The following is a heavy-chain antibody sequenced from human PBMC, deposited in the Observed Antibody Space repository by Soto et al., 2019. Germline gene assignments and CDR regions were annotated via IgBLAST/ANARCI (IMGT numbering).Heavy chain of an antibody. CDR3: AVPTGIEVTGPDY. CDR1: GFTFSNYA. CDR2: ISGTGGST. D-gene: IGHD6-19*01. V-gene: IGHV3-23*01. Sequence: PGGSLRLSCAASGFTFSNYAMSWVRQAPGKGLKWVSAISGTGGSTYYSDSVRGRFTISRDNSKNTLYLQMNSLRVDDTAVYYCAVPTGIEVTGPDYWGQGTLVTVSS. J-gene: IGHJ4*02.